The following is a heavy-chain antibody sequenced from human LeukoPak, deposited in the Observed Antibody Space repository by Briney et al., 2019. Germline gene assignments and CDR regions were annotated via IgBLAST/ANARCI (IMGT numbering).Heavy chain of an antibody. D-gene: IGHD1-26*01. CDR3: ARDRTVGATTGDYFDY. J-gene: IGHJ4*02. CDR1: GGSISSYY. V-gene: IGHV4-4*07. Sequence: SETLSLTCTVSGGSISSYYWSWIRQPAGKGLEWIGRIYTSGSTNYNPSLKSRVTISVDKSKNQFSLKLSSVTAADTVVYYCARDRTVGATTGDYFDYWGQGTLVTVSS. CDR2: IYTSGST.